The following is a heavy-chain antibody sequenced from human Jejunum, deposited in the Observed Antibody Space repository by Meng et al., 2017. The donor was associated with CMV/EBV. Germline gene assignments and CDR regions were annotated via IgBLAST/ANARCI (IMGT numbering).Heavy chain of an antibody. Sequence: QVQLVHSGAEVKKPGASVKVSCKASGYTFSDYHVRWVRQAPGRGLEWMGRLNSNSGGTNYAQKFQGRVQGSRVTMTRDTSISAGYMELRRLRSDDTAVYYCARVGRNYGGNGKEFEYWGQGTLVTVSS. V-gene: IGHV1-2*06. CDR1: GYTFSDYH. J-gene: IGHJ4*02. CDR3: ARVGRNYGGNGKEFEY. CDR2: LNSNSGGT. D-gene: IGHD4-23*01.